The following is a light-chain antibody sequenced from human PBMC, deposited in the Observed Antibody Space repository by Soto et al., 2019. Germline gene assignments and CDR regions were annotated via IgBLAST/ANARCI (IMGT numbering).Light chain of an antibody. J-gene: IGLJ2*01. Sequence: QSALTQPASVTGSPGQSITISCTGTSSDVGAYNYVSWYQQHPGKAPKLMVYEVNNRPSGVSDRFSGSKSGNTASLTISGLHAEDEADYYCNSHTTSRSLVFGGGT. V-gene: IGLV2-14*01. CDR1: SSDVGAYNY. CDR3: NSHTTSRSLV. CDR2: EVN.